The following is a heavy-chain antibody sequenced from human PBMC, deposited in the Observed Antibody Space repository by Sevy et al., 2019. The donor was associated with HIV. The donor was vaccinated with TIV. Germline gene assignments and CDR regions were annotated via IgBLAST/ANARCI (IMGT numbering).Heavy chain of an antibody. Sequence: ASVKVSYKAPGYTFTNYHITWVRQAPGQGLEWMGWLTPNHGNTNYARRLQGRVTMTTDTSTATAYMELRNLRSDDTAVYFCARAPSGSQGPGQYFHHWGQGTLVTVSS. V-gene: IGHV1-18*01. CDR3: ARAPSGSQGPGQYFHH. CDR1: GYTFTNYH. J-gene: IGHJ1*01. CDR2: LTPNHGNT. D-gene: IGHD1-26*01.